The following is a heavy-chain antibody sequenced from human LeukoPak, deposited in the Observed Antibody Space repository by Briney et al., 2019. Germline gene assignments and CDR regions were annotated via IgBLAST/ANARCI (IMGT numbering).Heavy chain of an antibody. CDR1: GFTFSGSA. J-gene: IGHJ3*02. D-gene: IGHD1-26*01. V-gene: IGHV3-73*01. CDR3: ARDGGYSGTYQAPEDAFDI. CDR2: IRSKANSYAT. Sequence: PGGSLRLSCAASGFTFSGSAMHWVRQASGKGLEWVGRIRSKANSYATAYAASVKGRFTISRDDSKNTAYLQMNSLRAEDTAVYYCARDGGYSGTYQAPEDAFDIWGQGTMVTVSS.